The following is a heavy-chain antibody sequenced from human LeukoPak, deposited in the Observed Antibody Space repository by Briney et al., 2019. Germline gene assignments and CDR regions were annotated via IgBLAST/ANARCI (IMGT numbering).Heavy chain of an antibody. V-gene: IGHV4-59*12. CDR2: IYYSGST. CDR3: ARGLASGYPPIPFDY. D-gene: IGHD3-3*01. CDR1: GGSINSYY. Sequence: ETLSLTCSVSGGSINSYYWSWIRQPPGKGLEWIGYIYYSGSTNYNPSLKSRVTISVDTSKNQFSLSLDSVTAADTAVYYCARGLASGYPPIPFDYWGQGTLVTVSS. J-gene: IGHJ4*02.